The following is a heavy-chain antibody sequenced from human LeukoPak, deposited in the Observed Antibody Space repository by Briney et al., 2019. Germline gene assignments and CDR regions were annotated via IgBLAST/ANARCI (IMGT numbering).Heavy chain of an antibody. D-gene: IGHD5-12*01. Sequence: SVKVSCKASGGTFSSYAISWVRQAPEQGLEWMGRIIPIFGTANYAQKFQGRVTITTDESTSTAYMELSSLRSEDTAVYYCATDLYGGYGDEGGYWGQGTLVTVSS. CDR3: ATDLYGGYGDEGGY. J-gene: IGHJ4*02. CDR2: IIPIFGTA. V-gene: IGHV1-69*05. CDR1: GGTFSSYA.